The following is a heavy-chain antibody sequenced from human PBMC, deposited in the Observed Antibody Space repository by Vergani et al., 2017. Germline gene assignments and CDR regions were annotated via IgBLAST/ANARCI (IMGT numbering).Heavy chain of an antibody. CDR1: GFTFNHYA. D-gene: IGHD5-12*01. CDR2: IRGSGGST. J-gene: IGHJ6*02. Sequence: EVQLLESGGDLVQPGGSLRLSCAASGFTFNHYAMNWVRQAPGKGLEWVSGIRGSGGSTYYAGSVKGGFTISRDSTKNTLYLQMNSLSAGDTAVYYCAKANPRNSGYDYLYYYHAMDVWGQGTTVTVSS. CDR3: AKANPRNSGYDYLYYYHAMDV. V-gene: IGHV3-23*01.